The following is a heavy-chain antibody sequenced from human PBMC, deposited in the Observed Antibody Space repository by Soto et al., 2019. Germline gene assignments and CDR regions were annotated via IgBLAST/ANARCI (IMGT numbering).Heavy chain of an antibody. CDR2: INPNSGGT. Sequence: QVQLVQSGAEVKKPGASVKVSCKASGYTFTGYYMHWVRQAPGQGLEWMGWINPNSGGTNYAQKFQGWVTMTRDTSLSTAYMELSRLRSDDTAVYYWARGGTLWWLRFQGGLPNFDYWGQGTLVTVSS. CDR1: GYTFTGYY. J-gene: IGHJ4*02. CDR3: ARGGTLWWLRFQGGLPNFDY. V-gene: IGHV1-2*04. D-gene: IGHD5-12*01.